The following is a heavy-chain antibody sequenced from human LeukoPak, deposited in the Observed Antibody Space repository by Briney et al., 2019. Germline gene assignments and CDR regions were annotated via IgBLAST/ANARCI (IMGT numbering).Heavy chain of an antibody. J-gene: IGHJ4*02. V-gene: IGHV3-15*01. CDR1: GFTFSNAW. D-gene: IGHD6-13*01. Sequence: PGGSLRLSCAVSGFTFSNAWMSWVRQAPGKGLEWVGRIKRKTNGGTTDCAAPVKGRFTISRDDSKNTLYLQMNGQKTEDTAVYYCSGSSWATNDFWGQGTLVTVSS. CDR2: IKRKTNGGTT. CDR3: SGSSWATNDF.